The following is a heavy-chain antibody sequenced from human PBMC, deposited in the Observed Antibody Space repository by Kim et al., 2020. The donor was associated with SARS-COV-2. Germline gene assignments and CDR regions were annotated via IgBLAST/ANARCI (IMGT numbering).Heavy chain of an antibody. CDR1: GFTFSSYA. V-gene: IGHV3-23*01. CDR3: ARNGEDYGSGEFWFDP. Sequence: GGSLRLSCAASGFTFSSYAMSWVRQAPGKGLEWVSAISGSGGSTYYADSVKGRFTISRDNSKNTLYLQMNSLRAEDTAVYYYARNGEDYGSGEFWFDPWGQGTLVTVSS. D-gene: IGHD3-10*01. J-gene: IGHJ5*02. CDR2: ISGSGGST.